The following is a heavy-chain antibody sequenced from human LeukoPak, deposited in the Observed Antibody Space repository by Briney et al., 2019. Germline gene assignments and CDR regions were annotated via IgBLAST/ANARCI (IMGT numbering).Heavy chain of an antibody. V-gene: IGHV4-59*01. CDR3: ARTTEGGYTYDYFYYYMDV. CDR1: GGSICSNY. Sequence: SETMSLTCTVYGGSICSNYWGWIRQPPGKGRVGSGYIYYSGRTNYNPSLKSRVTISVDSSKNQFSLKLSSVTAADTAVYYCARTTEGGYTYDYFYYYMDVWGKGTTVTISS. CDR2: IYYSGRT. J-gene: IGHJ6*03. D-gene: IGHD5-18*01.